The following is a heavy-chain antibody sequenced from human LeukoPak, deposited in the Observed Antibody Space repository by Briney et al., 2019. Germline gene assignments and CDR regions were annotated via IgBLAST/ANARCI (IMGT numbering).Heavy chain of an antibody. CDR2: ISWDGGST. Sequence: GGSLRLSCAASGFTFDDYAMYWVRQAPGKGLEWVSLISWDGGSTYYADSVKGRFTISRDNSKNSLYLQMNSLRAEDTALYYCAKEAYSSSWYLFDYWGQGTLVTVSS. J-gene: IGHJ4*02. CDR1: GFTFDDYA. V-gene: IGHV3-43D*03. D-gene: IGHD6-13*01. CDR3: AKEAYSSSWYLFDY.